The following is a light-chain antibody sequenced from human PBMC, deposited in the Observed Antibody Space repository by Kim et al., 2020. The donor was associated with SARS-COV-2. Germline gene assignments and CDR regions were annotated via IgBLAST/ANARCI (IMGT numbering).Light chain of an antibody. Sequence: SASVGDRITITCRASHDIRNDLAWFQQKPGKAPRLLIYAASSLYGAVPSRFSGSGSGTDFTLTINGLHPEDFATYYCLQDYSYPFTFGQGTKVEI. CDR2: AAS. J-gene: IGKJ2*01. CDR1: HDIRND. V-gene: IGKV1-6*02. CDR3: LQDYSYPFT.